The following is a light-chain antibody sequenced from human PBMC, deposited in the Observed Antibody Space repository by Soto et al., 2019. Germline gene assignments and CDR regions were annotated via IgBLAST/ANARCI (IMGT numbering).Light chain of an antibody. CDR3: QSYDSSLSVV. J-gene: IGLJ2*01. Sequence: VLTQPPSVSGAPGQRVTISCTGSSSNIGAGYDVHWYQQLPGTAPKLLIYGNSNRPSGVPDRFSGSKSGTSASLAITGLQAEDEADYYCQSYDSSLSVVFGGGTKVTVL. CDR2: GNS. CDR1: SSNIGAGYD. V-gene: IGLV1-40*01.